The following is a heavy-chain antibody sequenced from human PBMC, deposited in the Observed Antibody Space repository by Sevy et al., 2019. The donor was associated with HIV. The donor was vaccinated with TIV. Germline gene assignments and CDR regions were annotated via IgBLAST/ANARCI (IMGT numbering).Heavy chain of an antibody. V-gene: IGHV3-53*01. CDR3: AREDDHYDILTGYLGGGAFDI. Sequence: GGSLRLSCAASGFTVSSNYMSWVRQAPGKGLEWVSVIYSGGSTYYADSVKGRFTISRDNSKNTLYLQMNSLRAEDTAVYYCAREDDHYDILTGYLGGGAFDIWGQGTMVTVSS. CDR1: GFTVSSNY. CDR2: IYSGGST. J-gene: IGHJ3*02. D-gene: IGHD3-9*01.